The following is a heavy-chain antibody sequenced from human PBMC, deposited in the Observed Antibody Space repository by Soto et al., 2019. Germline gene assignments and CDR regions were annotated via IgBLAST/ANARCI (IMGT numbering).Heavy chain of an antibody. Sequence: SETLSLTCAVYGGSFSGYYWSWIRQPPGKGLEWIGEINHSGSTNYNPSLKSRVTISVDTSKNQFSLKLSSVTAADTAVYYCARGGGSYYGYAFDIWGQGTMVT. J-gene: IGHJ3*02. CDR2: INHSGST. V-gene: IGHV4-34*01. D-gene: IGHD1-26*01. CDR3: ARGGGSYYGYAFDI. CDR1: GGSFSGYY.